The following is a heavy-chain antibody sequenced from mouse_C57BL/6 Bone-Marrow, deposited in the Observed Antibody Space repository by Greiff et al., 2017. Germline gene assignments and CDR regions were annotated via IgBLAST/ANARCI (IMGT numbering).Heavy chain of an antibody. CDR2: IYPRSGNT. Sequence: VQLQQSGAELARPGASVKLSCKASGYTFTSYGISWVKQRTGQGLEWIGEIYPRSGNTYYNEKFKGKATLTADKSSSTAYMELRSLTSEDSAVYVCARSGYDYDYFDYWGQGTTLTVSS. D-gene: IGHD2-4*01. CDR1: GYTFTSYG. CDR3: ARSGYDYDYFDY. V-gene: IGHV1-81*01. J-gene: IGHJ2*01.